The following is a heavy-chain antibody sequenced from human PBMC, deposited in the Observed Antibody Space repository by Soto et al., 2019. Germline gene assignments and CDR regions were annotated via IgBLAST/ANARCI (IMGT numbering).Heavy chain of an antibody. CDR1: GYTFTSYY. CDR3: ARPRLSYDSSGYYYAYFDY. Sequence: ASVKVSCKASGYTFTSYYIHWVRQAPGQGLDWMGIINPSGGSTNYAQKFQGRVTMTRDTPTSTVYMELSSLRSEDTAVYYCARPRLSYDSSGYYYAYFDYWGQGTLVTVSS. J-gene: IGHJ4*02. CDR2: INPSGGST. V-gene: IGHV1-46*01. D-gene: IGHD3-22*01.